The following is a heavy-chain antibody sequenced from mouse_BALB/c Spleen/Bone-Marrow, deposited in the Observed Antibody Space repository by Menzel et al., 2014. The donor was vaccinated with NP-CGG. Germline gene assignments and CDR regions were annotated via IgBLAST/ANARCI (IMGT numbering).Heavy chain of an antibody. D-gene: IGHD1-1*01. Sequence: QVTLKVCAAELARPGASVKLSCKASGYIFTSYAIQWIKQRPGQGLEWIGYINPSIGYTEYNQKFKDKTTLTADTSSSTTYMQLSSLTSEDSAVYYCAREGTYYAYFDYWGQGTTLTVSS. V-gene: IGHV1-4*02. J-gene: IGHJ2*01. CDR2: INPSIGYT. CDR1: GYIFTSYA. CDR3: AREGTYYAYFDY.